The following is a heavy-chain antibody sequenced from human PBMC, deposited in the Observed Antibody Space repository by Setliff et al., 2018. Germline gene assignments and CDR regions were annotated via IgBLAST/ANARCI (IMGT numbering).Heavy chain of an antibody. CDR3: TRVGRQLVYYYYGMDV. D-gene: IGHD6-13*01. V-gene: IGHV3-72*01. Sequence: GSLRLSCAASGLTTTHYYMDWVRQAPGKGLEWVGRIRKKTKSYSTDYAASVKGRFTISRDDSKSIAYLQMNSLKTEDTAVYYCTRVGRQLVYYYYGMDVWGQGTTVTVSS. CDR1: GLTTTHYY. CDR2: IRKKTKSYST. J-gene: IGHJ6*02.